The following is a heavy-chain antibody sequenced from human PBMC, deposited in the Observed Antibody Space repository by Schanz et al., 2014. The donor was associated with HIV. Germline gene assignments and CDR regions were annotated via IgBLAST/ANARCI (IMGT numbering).Heavy chain of an antibody. CDR3: ARGLKDSSSSEASHI. Sequence: QVQLVQSGAEVKKPGSSVKVSCKASGGIFSYHAINWVRQAPGQGLEWMGGIIPIFATPNYAQKFQGRVRITADESTSTAYMELSSLRSDDTAMYYCARGLKDSSSSEASHIGGQGAMVTVSS. D-gene: IGHD6-6*01. J-gene: IGHJ3*02. CDR2: IIPIFATP. V-gene: IGHV1-69*01. CDR1: GGIFSYHA.